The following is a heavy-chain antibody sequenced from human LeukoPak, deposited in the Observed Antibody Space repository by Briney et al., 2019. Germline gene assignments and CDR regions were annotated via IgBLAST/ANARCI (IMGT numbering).Heavy chain of an antibody. CDR2: INADTGKP. CDR3: AREVVRFDY. CDR1: GYTFNTHS. D-gene: IGHD6-6*01. Sequence: GASVKVSCKASGYTFNTHSITWVRQAPGQGLEWLGWINADTGKPTYAQDFTGRFVFSLDTSVSTAYLRISSLKAEDTAVYYCAREVVRFDYWGQGTLVTVSS. V-gene: IGHV7-4-1*02. J-gene: IGHJ4*02.